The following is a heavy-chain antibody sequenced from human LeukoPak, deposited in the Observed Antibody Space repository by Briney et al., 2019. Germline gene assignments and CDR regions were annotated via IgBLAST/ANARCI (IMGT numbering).Heavy chain of an antibody. CDR1: GGTFSSYA. D-gene: IGHD3-9*01. V-gene: IGHV1-69*13. CDR3: ARHDLVIGYNWFDP. Sequence: SVKVSCKASGGTFSSYAISWVRQAPGQGLEWMGGIIPIFGTANYAQKFQGRVTITADESTSTAYMELSSLRSEDTAVYYCARHDLVIGYNWFDPWGQGTLVTVSS. CDR2: IIPIFGTA. J-gene: IGHJ5*02.